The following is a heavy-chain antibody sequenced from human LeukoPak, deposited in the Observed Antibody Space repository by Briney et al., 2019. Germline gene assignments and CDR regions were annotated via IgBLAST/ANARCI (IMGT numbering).Heavy chain of an antibody. D-gene: IGHD6-19*01. Sequence: VASVKVSCKASGYTFTSYGISWVRQAPGQGLEWMGGISAYNVNTNYAQKIQGRVTMTTDTSTSTAYMELRSLRSDDTAVYYCARRYPGIAVAGIFDFDYWGQGTLVTVSS. J-gene: IGHJ4*02. CDR2: ISAYNVNT. CDR3: ARRYPGIAVAGIFDFDY. V-gene: IGHV1-18*01. CDR1: GYTFTSYG.